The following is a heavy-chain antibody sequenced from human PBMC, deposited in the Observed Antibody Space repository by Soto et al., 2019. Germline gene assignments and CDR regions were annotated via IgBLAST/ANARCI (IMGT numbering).Heavy chain of an antibody. Sequence: QVQLVQSGAEGKQPGSSVKVSCKASRGALSSYAITWVRQAPGQGLDWMGRVIPIYGTPNYAPKFQGRFSLTVDAYKSTAYLELSGVRSEDTAVYFCASAGSGEINRGAFDIWGEGTMVTVSS. CDR2: VIPIYGTP. J-gene: IGHJ3*02. CDR3: ASAGSGEINRGAFDI. V-gene: IGHV1-69*18. CDR1: RGALSSYA. D-gene: IGHD1-26*01.